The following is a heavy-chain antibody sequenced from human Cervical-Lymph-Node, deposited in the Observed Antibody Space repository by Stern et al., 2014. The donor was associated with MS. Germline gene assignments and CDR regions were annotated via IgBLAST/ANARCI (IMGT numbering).Heavy chain of an antibody. CDR2: IFPSDSET. Sequence: VQLVQSGAEVKKPGESLKIACKGSGYSFASYWIAWVRQMPGKGLEWMGMIFPSDSETRNSPSFEGQVTISVDESTSTAYLHRSSLKASATARYYCGREIAMTAGLLGFWGQGTQVIVS. CDR3: GREIAMTAGLLGF. V-gene: IGHV5-51*01. D-gene: IGHD3-22*01. J-gene: IGHJ4*02. CDR1: GYSFASYW.